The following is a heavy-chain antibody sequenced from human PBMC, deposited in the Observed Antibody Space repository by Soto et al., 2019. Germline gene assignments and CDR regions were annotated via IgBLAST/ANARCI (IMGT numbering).Heavy chain of an antibody. CDR2: ISYDGSNK. Sequence: PRGSLRLSCAASGFTFSSYGMHWVRQAPGKGLEWVAVISYDGSNKYYADSVKGRFTISRDNSKNTLYLQMNSLRAEDTAVYYCAKDLLFIVGASYYYYYGMDVWGQGTTVNVSS. CDR1: GFTFSSYG. CDR3: AKDLLFIVGASYYYYYGMDV. J-gene: IGHJ6*02. D-gene: IGHD1-26*01. V-gene: IGHV3-30*18.